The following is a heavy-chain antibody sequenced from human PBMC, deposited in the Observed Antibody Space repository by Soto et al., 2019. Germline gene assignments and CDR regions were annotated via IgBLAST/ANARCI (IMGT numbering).Heavy chain of an antibody. CDR3: ARGGIWFGDSYPRPGLDY. CDR2: IYHIGST. J-gene: IGHJ4*02. Sequence: KPSETLSLTCAVSGGSISSSNWWSWVRQPPGKGLEWIGEIYHIGSTNYNPSLKSRVTISVDKSKNQFSLKLSSVTAADTAVYYCARGGIWFGDSYPRPGLDYWGQGTLVTVSS. D-gene: IGHD3-10*01. V-gene: IGHV4-4*02. CDR1: GGSISSSNW.